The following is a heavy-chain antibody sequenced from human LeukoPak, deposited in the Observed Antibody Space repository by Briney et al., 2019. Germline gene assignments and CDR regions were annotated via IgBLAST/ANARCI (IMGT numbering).Heavy chain of an antibody. CDR2: IYPGDSDT. J-gene: IGHJ5*02. CDR1: GYSFTSYW. CDR3: ARLARHCSSTSCYQGNWFDP. D-gene: IGHD2-2*01. V-gene: IGHV5-51*01. Sequence: GESLKISCKGSGYSFTSYWIGWVRQMPGKGLEWMGIIYPGDSDTRYSPSFQGQVTISADKSISTAYLQWSSLKASDTAMYYCARLARHCSSTSCYQGNWFDPWGQGTLVTVSS.